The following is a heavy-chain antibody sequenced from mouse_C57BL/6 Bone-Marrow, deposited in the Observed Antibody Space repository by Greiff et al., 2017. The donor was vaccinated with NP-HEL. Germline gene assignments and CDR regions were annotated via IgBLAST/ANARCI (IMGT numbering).Heavy chain of an antibody. CDR3: AIWGPYDGYSFDY. CDR1: GYTFTSYW. D-gene: IGHD2-3*01. Sequence: QVQLQQPGAELVRPGSSVKLSCKASGYTFTSYWMDWVKQRPGQGLEWIGNINTSDSETHYNQKFKDKATLTGDKSSSTAYMQLLSLTSEDSAVYYCAIWGPYDGYSFDYWGQGTTLTVSS. V-gene: IGHV1-61*01. J-gene: IGHJ2*01. CDR2: INTSDSET.